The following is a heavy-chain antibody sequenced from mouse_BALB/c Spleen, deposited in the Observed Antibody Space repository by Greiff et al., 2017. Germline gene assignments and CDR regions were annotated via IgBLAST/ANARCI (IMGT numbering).Heavy chain of an antibody. J-gene: IGHJ4*01. CDR2: ISSGSSTI. V-gene: IGHV5-17*02. CDR3: ARGTMITGNYAMDY. CDR1: GFTFSSFG. D-gene: IGHD2-4*01. Sequence: EVMLVESGGGLVQPRGSRKLSCAASGFTFSSFGMHWVRQAPEKGLEWVAYISSGSSTIYYADTVKGRFTISRDNPKNTLFLQMTSLRSEDTAMYYCARGTMITGNYAMDYWGQGTSVTVSS.